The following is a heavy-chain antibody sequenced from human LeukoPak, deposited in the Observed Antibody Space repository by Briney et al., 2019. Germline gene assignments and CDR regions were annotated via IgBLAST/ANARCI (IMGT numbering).Heavy chain of an antibody. D-gene: IGHD2-2*01. J-gene: IGHJ4*02. CDR1: GGSISSSSYY. CDR2: INHSGST. V-gene: IGHV4-39*07. Sequence: PSETLSLTCTVSGGSISSSSYYWGWIRQPPGKGLEWIGEINHSGSTNYNPSLKSRVTISVDTSKNQFSLKLSSVTAADTAVYYCARRGCSSTSCSIPRPAPFDYWGQGTLVTVSS. CDR3: ARRGCSSTSCSIPRPAPFDY.